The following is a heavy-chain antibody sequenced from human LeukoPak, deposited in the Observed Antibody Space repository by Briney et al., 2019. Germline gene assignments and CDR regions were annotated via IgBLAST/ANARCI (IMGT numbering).Heavy chain of an antibody. D-gene: IGHD1-26*01. CDR1: GFIFSNYN. J-gene: IGHJ4*02. CDR2: ISSSSSYI. V-gene: IGHV3-21*01. CDR3: AREVGATDDY. Sequence: GGSLTLSCAASGFIFSNYNMNWVRQAPGKGLEWVSSISSSSSYIYYADSVKGRFTISSDNANTSLYLQMNSLRAEDTAVYYCAREVGATDDYWGQGTLVTVSS.